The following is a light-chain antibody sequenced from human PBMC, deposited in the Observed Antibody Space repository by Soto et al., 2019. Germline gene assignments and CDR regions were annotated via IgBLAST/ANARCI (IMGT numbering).Light chain of an antibody. V-gene: IGLV2-14*01. Sequence: QSALTQPASVSGSPGQSITISCTGTSSDIGAYNSVSWYQQHPGKAPKLMIYEVSNRPSGVSNRFSASKSGNTASLTISGLQAEDEADYYCSSRTTSNPYVFGTGTKVTFL. CDR3: SSRTTSNPYV. CDR2: EVS. J-gene: IGLJ1*01. CDR1: SSDIGAYNS.